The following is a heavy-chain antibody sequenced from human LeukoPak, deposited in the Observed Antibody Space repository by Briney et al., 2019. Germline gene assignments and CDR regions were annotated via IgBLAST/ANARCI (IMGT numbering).Heavy chain of an antibody. J-gene: IGHJ6*02. Sequence: GASVKVSCKASGYTFTSYDISWVRQAPGQGLEWMGRIIPILGIANYAQKFQGRVTITADKSTSTAYMELSSLRSEDTAVYYCARGAQGYYYGMDVWGQGTTVTVSS. CDR1: GYTFTSYD. CDR2: IIPILGIA. CDR3: ARGAQGYYYGMDV. V-gene: IGHV1-69*04.